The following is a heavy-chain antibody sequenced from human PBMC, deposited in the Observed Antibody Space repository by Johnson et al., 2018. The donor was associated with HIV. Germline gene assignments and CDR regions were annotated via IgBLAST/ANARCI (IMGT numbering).Heavy chain of an antibody. J-gene: IGHJ3*02. D-gene: IGHD1-14*01. CDR1: GFTVSSYY. CDR3: ARDQGELRRTHAFDI. V-gene: IGHV3-66*03. Sequence: VQLVESGGGLIQPGGSLRLSCAASGFTVSSYYMSWVRQAPGKGLEWVSVIYSGGSTYYADSVKGRFTISRDISKNTLFLQMNSLRHEDTAVYYCARDQGELRRTHAFDIWGQGTMVTVSS. CDR2: IYSGGST.